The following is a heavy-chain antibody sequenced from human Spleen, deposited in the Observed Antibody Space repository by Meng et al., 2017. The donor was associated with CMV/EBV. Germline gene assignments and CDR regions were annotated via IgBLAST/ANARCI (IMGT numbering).Heavy chain of an antibody. D-gene: IGHD6-6*01. V-gene: IGHV4-30-4*08. Sequence: VELQEAGPGLVKPSQTPSLTCTGSGGSISSGDYDWSWTRQPPGKGLEWIGYIYYSGSTYYNPSLKSRVTISVDTSKNQFSLKLSSVTAADTAVYYCATIAARAPIFDYWGQGTLVTVSS. J-gene: IGHJ4*02. CDR1: GGSISSGDYD. CDR2: IYYSGST. CDR3: ATIAARAPIFDY.